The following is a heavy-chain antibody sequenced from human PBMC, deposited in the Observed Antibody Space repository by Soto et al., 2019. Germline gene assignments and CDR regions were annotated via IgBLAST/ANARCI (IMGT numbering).Heavy chain of an antibody. CDR2: IYYSGST. CDR3: ARGRVKSTGHTELDY. CDR1: GGSISIGDYY. J-gene: IGHJ4*02. D-gene: IGHD4-17*01. V-gene: IGHV4-30-4*01. Sequence: SETLSLTCTVSGGSISIGDYYLSWIRQPPGKGLEWIGYIYYSGSTYYNPSLKSRVTISVDTSKNQFSLKLSSVTAADTDVYYCARGRVKSTGHTELDYWGQGTLVTVSS.